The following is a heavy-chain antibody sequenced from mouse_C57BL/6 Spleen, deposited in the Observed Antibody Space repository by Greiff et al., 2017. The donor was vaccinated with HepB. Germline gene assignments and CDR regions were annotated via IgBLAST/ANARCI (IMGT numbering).Heavy chain of an antibody. J-gene: IGHJ3*01. Sequence: DVKLQESGGGLVKPGGSLKLSCAASGFTFSDYGMHWVRQAPEKGLEWVAYISSGSSNIYYADTVKGRFTISRDNAKNTLFLQMTSRRSEDTAMYYCARWDSSGPAWFAYWGQGTLVTVSA. CDR3: ARWDSSGPAWFAY. CDR1: GFTFSDYG. CDR2: ISSGSSNI. V-gene: IGHV5-17*01. D-gene: IGHD3-2*02.